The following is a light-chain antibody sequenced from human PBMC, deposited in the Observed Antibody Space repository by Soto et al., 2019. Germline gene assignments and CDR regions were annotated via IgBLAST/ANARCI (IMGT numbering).Light chain of an antibody. Sequence: DIQMTQSPSSLSASVGDRVTITCQASQDISNYLNWYQQKPGKAPMLLISDASNLETGVPSRFSVSGPGPHFTFTIGSLQPEDIATYICPECGDLPLPFGGGTKVEI. V-gene: IGKV1-33*01. CDR2: DAS. J-gene: IGKJ4*01. CDR3: PECGDLPLP. CDR1: QDISNY.